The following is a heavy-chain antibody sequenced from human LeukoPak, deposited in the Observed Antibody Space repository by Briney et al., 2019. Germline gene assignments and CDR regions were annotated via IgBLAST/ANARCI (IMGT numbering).Heavy chain of an antibody. Sequence: PSETLSLTCTVSGGSISNGSYYWSWIRQPAGKGLEWIGRIYISGSTNYNPSLKSRVTISVDTSKNQFSLKLSSVTAADTAVYYCASYGSDYAFDIWGQGTMVTVSS. V-gene: IGHV4-61*02. CDR1: GGSISNGSYY. J-gene: IGHJ3*02. CDR3: ASYGSDYAFDI. CDR2: IYISGST. D-gene: IGHD3-10*01.